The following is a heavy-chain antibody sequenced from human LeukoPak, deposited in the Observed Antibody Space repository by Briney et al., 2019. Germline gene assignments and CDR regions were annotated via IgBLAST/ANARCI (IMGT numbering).Heavy chain of an antibody. CDR3: ARSGGDNYYDSSGYLY. CDR1: GGSISSGGYS. CDR2: IYHSGST. D-gene: IGHD3-22*01. V-gene: IGHV4-30-2*01. J-gene: IGHJ4*02. Sequence: ASETLSLTCAVSGGSISSGGYSWSWIRQPPGKGLEWIGYIYHSGSTYYNPSLKSRVTISVDRSKNQFSLKLSSVTAADTAVYYCARSGGDNYYDSSGYLYWGQGTLVTVSS.